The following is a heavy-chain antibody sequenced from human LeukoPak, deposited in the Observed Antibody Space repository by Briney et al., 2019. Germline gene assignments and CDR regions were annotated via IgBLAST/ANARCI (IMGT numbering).Heavy chain of an antibody. CDR3: ARVTHDSSGYYYWFDP. V-gene: IGHV1-69*05. CDR2: IIPIFGTA. J-gene: IGHJ5*02. Sequence: SVKVSCKASGGTFGSYAISWVRQAPGQGLEWMGGIIPIFGTANYAQKFQGRVTITTDESTSTAYVELSSLRSEDTAVYYCARVTHDSSGYYYWFDPWGQGTLVTVSS. CDR1: GGTFGSYA. D-gene: IGHD3-22*01.